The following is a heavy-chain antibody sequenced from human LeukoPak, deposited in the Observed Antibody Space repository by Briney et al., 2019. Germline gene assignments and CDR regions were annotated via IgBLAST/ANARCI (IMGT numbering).Heavy chain of an antibody. J-gene: IGHJ4*02. Sequence: GSLRLSCAASGFTVSSNYMNWVRQAPGKGLEWVSSISSSSSYLYYADSVKGRFTISRDNAKNSLYLQMDSLRAEDTAVYYCARGTRSSYYDFWSGYYTGLLDYWGQGTLVTVSS. CDR2: ISSSSSYL. V-gene: IGHV3-21*01. D-gene: IGHD3-3*01. CDR3: ARGTRSSYYDFWSGYYTGLLDY. CDR1: GFTVSSNY.